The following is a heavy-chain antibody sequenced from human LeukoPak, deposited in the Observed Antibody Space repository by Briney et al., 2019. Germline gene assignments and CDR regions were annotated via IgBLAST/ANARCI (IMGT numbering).Heavy chain of an antibody. CDR1: GYTFTDYY. CDR2: VDPEDGET. Sequence: ASVKVSCKVSGYTFTDYYMHWVQQAPGKGLEWMGLVDPEDGETIYAEKFQGRVTITADTSTDTAYMELSSLRSEDTAVYYCAMLGSGSSYYFDYWGQGTLVTASS. J-gene: IGHJ4*02. CDR3: AMLGSGSSYYFDY. V-gene: IGHV1-69-2*01. D-gene: IGHD1-26*01.